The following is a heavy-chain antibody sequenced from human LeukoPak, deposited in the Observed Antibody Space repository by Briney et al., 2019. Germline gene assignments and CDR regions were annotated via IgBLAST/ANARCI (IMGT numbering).Heavy chain of an antibody. CDR3: AKDRNYYGSGSYNWFDP. V-gene: IGHV3-23*01. CDR1: GFTFSSYW. D-gene: IGHD3-10*01. Sequence: GGSLRLSCAASGFTFSSYWMHWVRQAPGKGLVWVSGISGSGGSTHYADSVKGRFTISRDNSKNTLYLQMNSLRAEDTAVYYCAKDRNYYGSGSYNWFDPWGQGTLVTVSS. J-gene: IGHJ5*02. CDR2: ISGSGGST.